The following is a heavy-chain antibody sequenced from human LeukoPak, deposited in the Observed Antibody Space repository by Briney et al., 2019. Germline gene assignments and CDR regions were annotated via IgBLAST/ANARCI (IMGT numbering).Heavy chain of an antibody. CDR1: GGSISSSSYY. CDR2: IYYSGST. D-gene: IGHD2-2*01. CDR3: AREREGYYAAPAEVFDY. Sequence: SETLSLTCIVSGGSISSSSYYWSWIRQPPGKGLEWIGYIYYSGSTNYNPSLKSRVTISVDTSKNQFSLKLSSVTAADTAVYYCAREREGYYAAPAEVFDYWGQGTLVTVSS. V-gene: IGHV4-61*01. J-gene: IGHJ4*02.